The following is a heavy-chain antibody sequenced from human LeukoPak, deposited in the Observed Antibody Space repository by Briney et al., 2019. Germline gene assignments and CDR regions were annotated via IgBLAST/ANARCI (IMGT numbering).Heavy chain of an antibody. V-gene: IGHV1-2*02. CDR3: ARDRDFWSGYYETAYYFDY. J-gene: IGHJ4*02. CDR1: GYTFTGYY. CDR2: INPNSGGT. D-gene: IGHD3-3*01. Sequence: GASVKVSCKASGYTFTGYYMHWVRQAPGQGLEWMGWINPNSGGTNYAQKFQGRVTMTRDTSISTAYMELSRLRSDDTAVYYCARDRDFWSGYYETAYYFDYWGQGTLVTVSS.